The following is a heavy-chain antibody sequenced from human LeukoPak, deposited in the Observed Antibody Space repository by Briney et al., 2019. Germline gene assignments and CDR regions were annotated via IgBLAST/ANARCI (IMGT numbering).Heavy chain of an antibody. V-gene: IGHV3-21*06. D-gene: IGHD6-13*01. CDR1: GFTFSDYS. Sequence: GGSLTLSCAASGFTFSDYSLNWVRQAPGKGLEWVSCISGDSRYIYYAASLKGRSTISRDNAQNSLYLHMNNLRAEDTAVYYCARGPFSSSWSEFDYWGHGTLVTVSS. J-gene: IGHJ4*01. CDR2: ISGDSRYI. CDR3: ARGPFSSSWSEFDY.